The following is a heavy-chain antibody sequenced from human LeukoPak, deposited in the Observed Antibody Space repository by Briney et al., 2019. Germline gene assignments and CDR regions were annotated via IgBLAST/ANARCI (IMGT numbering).Heavy chain of an antibody. Sequence: RGSLRLSCAASGFTFSSYWMHWVRQAPGKGLVWVSRIDSFGSSAAYAESVKGRFTISRDNAQKTLYLQMSSLRDEDTAVYSCARVFYYGSRYYYMDVWGKGTTVTISS. J-gene: IGHJ6*03. D-gene: IGHD3-10*01. V-gene: IGHV3-74*03. CDR1: GFTFSSYW. CDR2: IDSFGSSA. CDR3: ARVFYYGSRYYYMDV.